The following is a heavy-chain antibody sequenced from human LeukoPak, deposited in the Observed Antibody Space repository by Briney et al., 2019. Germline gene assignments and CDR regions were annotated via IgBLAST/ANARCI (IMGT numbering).Heavy chain of an antibody. V-gene: IGHV3-48*04. J-gene: IGHJ6*03. CDR2: ISSSGSTI. CDR1: GFTFSSYS. D-gene: IGHD5-18*01. Sequence: GSLRLSCAASGFTFSSYSMNWVRQAPGKGLEWVSYISSSGSTIYYADSVKGRFTISRDNAKNSLYLQMNSLRAEDTAVYYCARGGVYTAMYYYYMDVWGKGTTVTISS. CDR3: ARGGVYTAMYYYYMDV.